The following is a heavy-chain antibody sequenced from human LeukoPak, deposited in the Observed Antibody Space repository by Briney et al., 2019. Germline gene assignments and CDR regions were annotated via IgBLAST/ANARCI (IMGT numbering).Heavy chain of an antibody. CDR1: GGSISSGSYY. CDR2: IYYSGST. CDR3: ARDLRRFDP. Sequence: PSQTLSLTCTVSGGSISSGSYYWSWIRQPAGKGLEWIGYIYYSGSTNYNPSLKSRVTISVDTSKNQFSLKLSSVTAADTAVYYCARDLRRFDPWGQGTLVTVSS. J-gene: IGHJ5*02. V-gene: IGHV4-61*10.